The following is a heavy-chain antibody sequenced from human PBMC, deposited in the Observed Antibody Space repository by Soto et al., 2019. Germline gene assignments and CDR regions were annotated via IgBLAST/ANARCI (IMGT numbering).Heavy chain of an antibody. V-gene: IGHV1-18*01. CDR3: ARDAGSVGGSGSYYNEPMDV. J-gene: IGHJ6*02. CDR1: GYTFTSYG. D-gene: IGHD3-10*01. CDR2: ISAYNGNT. Sequence: QVQLVQSGAEVKKPGASVKVSCKASGYTFTSYGISWVRQAPGQGLEWMGWISAYNGNTNYAQKLQGRVTMTTDTATSTACMELRSLRSDDTAVYYCARDAGSVGGSGSYYNEPMDVWGQGTTVTVSS.